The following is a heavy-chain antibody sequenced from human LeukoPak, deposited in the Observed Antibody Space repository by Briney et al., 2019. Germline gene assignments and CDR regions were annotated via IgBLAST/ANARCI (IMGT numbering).Heavy chain of an antibody. V-gene: IGHV3-33*01. D-gene: IGHD6-13*01. CDR3: ARGLYSSSWDIFDY. J-gene: IGHJ4*02. CDR1: GFTFSSYG. CDR2: IWYDGSNK. Sequence: GGSLRLSCAASGFTFSSYGMHWVRQAPGKGLEWVAVIWYDGSNKYYADSVKGRFTISRDNSKNTLYLQMNSLRAEDTAVYYCARGLYSSSWDIFDYWGQGTLVTVSS.